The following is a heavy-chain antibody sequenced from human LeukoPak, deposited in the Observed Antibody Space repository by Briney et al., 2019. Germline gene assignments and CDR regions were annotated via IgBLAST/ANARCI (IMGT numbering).Heavy chain of an antibody. Sequence: ASVKVSCKASGGTFTSYGISWVRQAPGQGLEWIGWISAYNGNTNYAQKLQGRVTMTTDTSTSTAYMELRSLRSDDTAVYYCARGKGDYYGSKAADDYWGQGTLVTVSS. CDR3: ARGKGDYYGSKAADDY. J-gene: IGHJ4*02. D-gene: IGHD3-10*01. CDR1: GGTFTSYG. V-gene: IGHV1-18*01. CDR2: ISAYNGNT.